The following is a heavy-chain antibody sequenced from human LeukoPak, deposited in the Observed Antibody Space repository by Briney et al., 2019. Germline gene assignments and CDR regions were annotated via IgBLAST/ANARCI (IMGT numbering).Heavy chain of an antibody. CDR3: AKSSAAAYNWFDP. V-gene: IGHV3-43*02. D-gene: IGHD6-13*01. Sequence: GGSLRLSCAASGFTFADYAMHWVRQAPGKGLEWVSLISGDGGTTYYADPVKGRFTISRDNSKNSLYLQMNSLRIEDTALYYCAKSSAAAYNWFDPWGQGTLVTVSS. CDR1: GFTFADYA. CDR2: ISGDGGTT. J-gene: IGHJ5*02.